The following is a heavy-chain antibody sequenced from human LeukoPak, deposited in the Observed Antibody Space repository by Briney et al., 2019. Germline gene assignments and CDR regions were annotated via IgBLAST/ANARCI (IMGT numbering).Heavy chain of an antibody. D-gene: IGHD3-10*01. V-gene: IGHV3-43*01. CDR2: ISWDGGST. Sequence: GGSLRLSCAASGFTFDDYTMHWVRQAPGKGLEWVSLISWDGGSTYYADSVKGRFTISRDNSKNSLYLQMNSLRTEDTALYYCAKDMAAYYYASGNIDYWGQGTLVTVSS. J-gene: IGHJ4*02. CDR1: GFTFDDYT. CDR3: AKDMAAYYYASGNIDY.